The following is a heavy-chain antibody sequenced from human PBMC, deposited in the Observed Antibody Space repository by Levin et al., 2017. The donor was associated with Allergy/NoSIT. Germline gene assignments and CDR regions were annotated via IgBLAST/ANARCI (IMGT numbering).Heavy chain of an antibody. D-gene: IGHD2-15*01. J-gene: IGHJ5*02. Sequence: GESLKISCAASGFTFSSFSLNWVRQAPGKGLEWVSYMSSSGSTIYYADSVKGRFTISRDNAKNSLYLQMSSLRDEDTAVYYCARGCSGGTCYRFDPWGQGTLVTVSS. V-gene: IGHV3-48*02. CDR1: GFTFSSFS. CDR2: MSSSGSTI. CDR3: ARGCSGGTCYRFDP.